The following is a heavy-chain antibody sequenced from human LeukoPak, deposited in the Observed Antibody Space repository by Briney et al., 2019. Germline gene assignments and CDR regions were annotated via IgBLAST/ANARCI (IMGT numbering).Heavy chain of an antibody. CDR3: ARGPPPYSSSWYSVYYYYYGMDV. V-gene: IGHV4-34*01. CDR1: GGSFSGYY. D-gene: IGHD6-13*01. CDR2: INHSGST. J-gene: IGHJ6*02. Sequence: SETLSLTCAVYGGSFSGYYWSWIRQPPGKGLEWIGEINHSGSTNYNPSLKSRVTISVDTFKNQFSLKLSSVTAADTAVYYCARGPPPYSSSWYSVYYYYYGMDVWGQGTTVTVSS.